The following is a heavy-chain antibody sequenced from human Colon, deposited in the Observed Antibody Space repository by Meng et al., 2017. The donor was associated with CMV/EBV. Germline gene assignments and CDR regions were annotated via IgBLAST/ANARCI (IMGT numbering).Heavy chain of an antibody. J-gene: IGHJ5*02. V-gene: IGHV3-43*01. D-gene: IGHD1-1*01. CDR2: ISLDGGVT. Sequence: GESLKISCAASGFIFDDYTMHWVRQAPGKGLEWVSLISLDGGVTSYAVSVRGRFTISRDNSKNSLYLQMNSLSAEDTAFYYCAKVLRTGTTISPLGSWGQGTLVTVSS. CDR1: GFIFDDYT. CDR3: AKVLRTGTTISPLGS.